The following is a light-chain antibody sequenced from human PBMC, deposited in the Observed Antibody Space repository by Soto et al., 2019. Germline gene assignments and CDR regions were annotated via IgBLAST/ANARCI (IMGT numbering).Light chain of an antibody. V-gene: IGKV3-20*01. J-gene: IGKJ1*01. CDR1: QSVSSSY. CDR2: GAS. Sequence: LKLSACTLSLRKTARPILSWRASQSVSSSYLAWYQQKPGQAPRLLIYGASSRATGIPDRFSGSGSGTDFTLTISRLEPEDFAVYYCPQYGRSPRTFCQGTNVDI. CDR3: PQYGRSPRT.